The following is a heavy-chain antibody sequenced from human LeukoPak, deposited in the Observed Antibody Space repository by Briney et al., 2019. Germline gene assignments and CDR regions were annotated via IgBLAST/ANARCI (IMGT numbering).Heavy chain of an antibody. Sequence: GGSLRLSCAAAGFTVSNNYMSWVRQAPGKGLEWVSVIYSGGSTYYADSVKGRFTISRDNSKNTLYLQMNSLRAEDTAVYYCARAPHHPYFDSSSWYLNWFDPWGQGTLVTVSS. V-gene: IGHV3-66*01. J-gene: IGHJ5*02. CDR3: ARAPHHPYFDSSSWYLNWFDP. D-gene: IGHD6-13*01. CDR1: GFTVSNNY. CDR2: IYSGGST.